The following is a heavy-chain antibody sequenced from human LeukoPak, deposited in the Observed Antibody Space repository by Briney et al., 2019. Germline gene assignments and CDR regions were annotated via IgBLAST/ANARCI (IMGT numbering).Heavy chain of an antibody. CDR3: ARDPDFWSGYLPYNY. CDR2: ISGSGGST. V-gene: IGHV3-23*01. D-gene: IGHD3-3*01. Sequence: GGSLRLSCAASGFTFSSYAMSWVRQAPGKGLEWVSAISGSGGSTYYADSVKGRFTISRDNSKNTLYLQMNSLRAEDTAVYYCARDPDFWSGYLPYNYWGQGTLVTVSS. CDR1: GFTFSSYA. J-gene: IGHJ4*02.